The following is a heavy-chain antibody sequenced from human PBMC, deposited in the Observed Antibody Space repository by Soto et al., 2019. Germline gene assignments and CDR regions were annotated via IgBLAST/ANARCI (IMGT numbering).Heavy chain of an antibody. CDR1: GFTFSSYG. Sequence: GGSLRLSCAASGFTFSSYGMHWVRQAPGKGLEWVAVISYDGSNKYYADSVKGRFTISRDNSKNTLYLQMNSLRAEDTAVYYCAKDRSGGSCDYWGQGTLVTVSS. D-gene: IGHD2-15*01. V-gene: IGHV3-30*18. CDR3: AKDRSGGSCDY. CDR2: ISYDGSNK. J-gene: IGHJ4*02.